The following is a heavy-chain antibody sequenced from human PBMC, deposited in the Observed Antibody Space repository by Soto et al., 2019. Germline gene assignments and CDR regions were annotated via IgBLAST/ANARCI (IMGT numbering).Heavy chain of an antibody. CDR3: ARDRDSSLEPYFDY. J-gene: IGHJ4*02. CDR1: GYTFSRYA. Sequence: APVNVYCKASGYTFSRYAIHWVRQATGQRLEWMGWINGGNGNTKYSQKFQGRVSITRDTSAKTAYLDLSSLRSEDTAVYYCARDRDSSLEPYFDYCGQGTFVT. V-gene: IGHV1-3*01. D-gene: IGHD1-1*01. CDR2: INGGNGNT.